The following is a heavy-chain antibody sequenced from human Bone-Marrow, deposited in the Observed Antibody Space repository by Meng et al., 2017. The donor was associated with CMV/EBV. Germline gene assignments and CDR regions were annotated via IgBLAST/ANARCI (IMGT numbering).Heavy chain of an antibody. CDR3: AWGGRWYRFDY. J-gene: IGHJ4*02. CDR2: IIPIFGTA. D-gene: IGHD3-16*01. V-gene: IGHV1-69*12. CDR1: GGTFRSYA. Sequence: QVQAVQSGAEVKRAVSSVNVSCKGSGGTFRSYAISWVRPAPGQGLEWMGGIIPIFGTANYAQKFQGRVMITADESTSTAYMELSSLRSEDTAVYYCAWGGRWYRFDYWGQGTLVTVSS.